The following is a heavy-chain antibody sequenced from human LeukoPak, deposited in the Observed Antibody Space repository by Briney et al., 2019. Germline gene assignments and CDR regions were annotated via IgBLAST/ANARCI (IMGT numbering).Heavy chain of an antibody. D-gene: IGHD5-18*01. Sequence: PSETLSLTCTVSGGSISSGNYYWSWIRQPAGKGLEWIGRVYTSGSTNYNPSLKSRVSISVDTSKNQFSLKLSSVTAADTAVYYCASPDVGYSYGGRPYYFDYWGQGTLVTVSS. V-gene: IGHV4-61*02. J-gene: IGHJ4*02. CDR3: ASPDVGYSYGGRPYYFDY. CDR2: VYTSGST. CDR1: GGSISSGNYY.